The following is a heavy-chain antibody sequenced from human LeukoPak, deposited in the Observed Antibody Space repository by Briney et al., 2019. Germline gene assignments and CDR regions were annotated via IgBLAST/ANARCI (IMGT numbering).Heavy chain of an antibody. V-gene: IGHV4-4*07. CDR3: ARDRYGSGSYYKSWFDP. Sequence: SETLSLTCPVSGGSISSYYWSWIRQPAGKGLEWIGRIYTSGSTNYNPSPKSRVTMSVDTSKNQFSLKLTSVTAADTAVYYCARDRYGSGSYYKSWFDPWGQGTLVTVSS. CDR2: IYTSGST. CDR1: GGSISSYY. D-gene: IGHD3-10*01. J-gene: IGHJ5*02.